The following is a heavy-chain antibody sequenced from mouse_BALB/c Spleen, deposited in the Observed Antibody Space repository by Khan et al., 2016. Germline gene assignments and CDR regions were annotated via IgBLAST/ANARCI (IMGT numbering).Heavy chain of an antibody. J-gene: IGHJ4*01. Sequence: QIQLVQSGPELKKPGETVKISCKASGYTFTNYGMNWVKQAPGKGLKWMGWINTYTGETTYADDFKGRFAFSLETSASTAYLQINNLKNEDTATYCGAAYYRDAMDYWGQGTSVTVSS. D-gene: IGHD2-14*01. CDR1: GYTFTNYG. CDR3: AAYYRDAMDY. CDR2: INTYTGET. V-gene: IGHV9-3-1*01.